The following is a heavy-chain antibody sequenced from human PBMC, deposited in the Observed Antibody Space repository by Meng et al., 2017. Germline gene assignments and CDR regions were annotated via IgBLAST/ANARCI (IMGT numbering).Heavy chain of an antibody. CDR1: GGSFSGYY. CDR3: ARRGSRGYSSAGAFDI. Sequence: SQTLPLTCAVYGGSFSGYYWSWIRQPPGKGLEWIGEINHSGSTNYNPSLKSRVTISVDTSKNQFSLKLSSVTAADTAVYYCARRGSRGYSSAGAFDIWGQGTMVTVSS. D-gene: IGHD5-18*01. V-gene: IGHV4-34*01. CDR2: INHSGST. J-gene: IGHJ3*02.